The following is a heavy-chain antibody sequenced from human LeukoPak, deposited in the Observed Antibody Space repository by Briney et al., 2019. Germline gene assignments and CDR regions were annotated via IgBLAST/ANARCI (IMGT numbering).Heavy chain of an antibody. CDR2: INHSGST. V-gene: IGHV4-34*01. CDR1: GGSFSGYY. Sequence: SETLSLTCAVYGGSFSGYYWSWIRQPPGKGLEWIGEINHSGSTNYNPSLKSRVTISVDTSKNQFSLKLSSVTAADTAVYYCARAVRVPLHQLLLRFDPWGQGTLVTVSS. J-gene: IGHJ5*02. D-gene: IGHD2-2*01. CDR3: ARAVRVPLHQLLLRFDP.